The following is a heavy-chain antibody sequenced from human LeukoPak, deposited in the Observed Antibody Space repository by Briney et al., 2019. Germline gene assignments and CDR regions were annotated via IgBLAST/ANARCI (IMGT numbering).Heavy chain of an antibody. Sequence: ASVKVSCKASGYTFTGYYMRWVRQAPGQGLEWMGWINPNSGGTNYAQKFQGRVTMTRDTSISTAYMELSRLRSDDTAVYYCARVRKVHRICDYWGQGTLVTVSS. CDR2: INPNSGGT. D-gene: IGHD2-15*01. CDR3: ARVRKVHRICDY. V-gene: IGHV1-2*02. CDR1: GYTFTGYY. J-gene: IGHJ4*02.